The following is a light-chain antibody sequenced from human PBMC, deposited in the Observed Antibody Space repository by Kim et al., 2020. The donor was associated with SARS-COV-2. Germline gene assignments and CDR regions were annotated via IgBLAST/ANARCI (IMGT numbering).Light chain of an antibody. CDR2: DAA. J-gene: IGKJ4*01. Sequence: PGERAALSCGASRGVSSSVAWYQQKAGQAPRLLIYDAAKRATGLPARFSGGGSGTDFTLTISGLEPDDFAVYYCQQRSRWPLTFGGGTKVDIK. V-gene: IGKV3D-11*01. CDR1: RGVSSS. CDR3: QQRSRWPLT.